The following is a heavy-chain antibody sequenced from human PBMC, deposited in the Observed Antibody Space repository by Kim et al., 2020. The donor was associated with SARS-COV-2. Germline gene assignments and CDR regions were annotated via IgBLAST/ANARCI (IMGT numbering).Heavy chain of an antibody. CDR1: GFTFSSYG. D-gene: IGHD3-10*01. J-gene: IGHJ3*02. Sequence: GGSLRLSCAASGFTFSSYGMHWVRQAPGKGLEWVAVISYDGSNKYYADSVKGRFTISRDNSKNTLYLQMNSLRAEDTAVYYCARDPVLLWFGDPLGENKKDNDAFDIWGQGTMVTVSS. CDR2: ISYDGSNK. CDR3: ARDPVLLWFGDPLGENKKDNDAFDI. V-gene: IGHV3-33*05.